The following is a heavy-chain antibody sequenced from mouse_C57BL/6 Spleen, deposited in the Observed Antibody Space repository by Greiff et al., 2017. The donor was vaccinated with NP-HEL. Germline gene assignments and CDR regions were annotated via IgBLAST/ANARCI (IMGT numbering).Heavy chain of an antibody. CDR3: TRKYGGSRAWFAY. J-gene: IGHJ3*01. CDR1: GYTFTDYE. CDR2: IDPETGGT. Sequence: QVQLQQSGAELVRPGASVTLSCKASGYTFTDYEMHWVKQTPVHGLEWIGAIDPETGGTAYNQKFKGKAILTADKSSSTAYMELRSLTSEDSAVYYCTRKYGGSRAWFAYWGQGTLGPVSA. V-gene: IGHV1-15*01. D-gene: IGHD1-1*01.